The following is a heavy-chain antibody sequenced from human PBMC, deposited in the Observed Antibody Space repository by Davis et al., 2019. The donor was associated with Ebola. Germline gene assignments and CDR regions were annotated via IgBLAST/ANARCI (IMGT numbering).Heavy chain of an antibody. V-gene: IGHV1-8*01. CDR2: MNPNSGNT. CDR1: GYTFTSYD. Sequence: ASVKVSCKASGYTFTSYDINWVRQTTGQGLEWMGWMNPNSGNTGYAQKFQGRVTMTRNTSISTAYMELSSLRSEDTAVYYCASSMIGSGGSRARRRYYYYGMDVWGQGTTVTVSS. J-gene: IGHJ6*02. D-gene: IGHD2-15*01. CDR3: ASSMIGSGGSRARRRYYYYGMDV.